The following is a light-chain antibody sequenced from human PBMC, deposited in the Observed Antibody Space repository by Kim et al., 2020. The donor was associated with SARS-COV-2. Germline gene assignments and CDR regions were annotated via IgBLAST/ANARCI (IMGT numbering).Light chain of an antibody. J-gene: IGKJ2*01. Sequence: ASVGDRVTITCRASENIGTWLAWYQQKPGRAPRLLIYLASTLESGVPSRFSGTGSGTEFSLTISSLQPDDFATYYCQHYSRFPYTFGQGTKLEI. CDR2: LAS. CDR1: ENIGTW. CDR3: QHYSRFPYT. V-gene: IGKV1-5*03.